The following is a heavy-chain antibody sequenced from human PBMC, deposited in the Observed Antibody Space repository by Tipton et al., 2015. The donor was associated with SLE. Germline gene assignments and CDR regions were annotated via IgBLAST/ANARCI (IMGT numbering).Heavy chain of an antibody. D-gene: IGHD6-13*01. V-gene: IGHV3-53*01. Sequence: SLRLSCAASGFTVSSNYMSWVRQAPGKGLEWVSVIYSGGNTYYADSVKGRFTISRDNAKNSLYLQMNSLRAEDTAVYYCARDRDSIAAAGHFDYWGQGTPVTVSS. J-gene: IGHJ4*02. CDR1: GFTVSSNY. CDR3: ARDRDSIAAAGHFDY. CDR2: IYSGGNT.